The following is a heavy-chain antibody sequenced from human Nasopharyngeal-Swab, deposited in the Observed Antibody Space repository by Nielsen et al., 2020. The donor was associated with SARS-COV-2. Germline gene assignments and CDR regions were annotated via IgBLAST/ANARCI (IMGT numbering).Heavy chain of an antibody. CDR1: GFDFWKCA. Sequence: GESLKISCAASGFDFWKCAMSWVRQAPGKALEWVSTVSNNDGSLTFYADSVKGRFTISRDTSKNTVSLQMNSLRAEDTAVYYCAKDDLCPACAFDVWGQGTIVTVSS. CDR2: VSNNDGSLT. V-gene: IGHV3-23*01. J-gene: IGHJ3*01. CDR3: AKDDLCPACAFDV.